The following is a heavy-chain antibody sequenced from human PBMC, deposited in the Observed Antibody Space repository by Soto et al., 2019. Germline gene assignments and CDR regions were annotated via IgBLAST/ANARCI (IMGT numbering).Heavy chain of an antibody. CDR2: IYPGDSDT. J-gene: IGHJ4*02. Sequence: GESLKISCKGFGYSFTSYWIGWARQMPGKGPEWMGVIYPGDSDTRYSPSFQGQVTISADKSISTAYLQWSSLKASDTAMYYCARSDTAMVTMPDYWGQGTLVTVSS. CDR1: GYSFTSYW. D-gene: IGHD5-18*01. CDR3: ARSDTAMVTMPDY. V-gene: IGHV5-51*01.